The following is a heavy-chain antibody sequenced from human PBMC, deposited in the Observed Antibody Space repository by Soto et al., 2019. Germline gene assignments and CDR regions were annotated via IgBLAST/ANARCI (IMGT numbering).Heavy chain of an antibody. CDR1: GFTFSGYW. CDR2: IKRDGREQ. Sequence: PGGSLRLSCAASGFTFSGYWMSWVRQAPGKGLEWVANIKRDGREQYYVDSVKGRFTISRDNAKNSLYLQMNSLRAEDTAVYYSAREQGLYFDHWGQGALVTVSS. CDR3: AREQGLYFDH. J-gene: IGHJ4*02. D-gene: IGHD3-22*01. V-gene: IGHV3-7*01.